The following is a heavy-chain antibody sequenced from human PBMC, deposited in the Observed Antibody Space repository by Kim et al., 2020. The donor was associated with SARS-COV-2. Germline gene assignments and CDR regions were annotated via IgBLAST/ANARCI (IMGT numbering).Heavy chain of an antibody. V-gene: IGHV3-53*01. J-gene: IGHJ4*02. CDR1: GLTVSSHY. CDR2: IFSDGST. Sequence: GGSLRLSCAASGLTVSSHYMSWVRQAPGKGLEWVSVIFSDGSTYYADSVKGRFIISRDNSKNTLYLQMNSLRAEDTAVYYCARALYYFDYWGQGTLVTV. CDR3: ARALYYFDY.